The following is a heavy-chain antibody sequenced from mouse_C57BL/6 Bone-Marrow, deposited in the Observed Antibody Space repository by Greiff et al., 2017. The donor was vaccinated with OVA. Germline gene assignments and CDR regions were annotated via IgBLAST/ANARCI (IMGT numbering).Heavy chain of an antibody. CDR2: IYIGNGYT. V-gene: IGHV1-58*01. CDR1: GYTFTSYG. Sequence: EVKLMESGAELVRPGSSVKMSCKTSGYTFTSYGINWVKQRPGQGLEWIGYIYIGNGYTEYNEKFKGKATLTSDTSSSTAYMQLSSLTSEDSAIYFCASSYGNYGVWFAYWGQGTLVTVSA. J-gene: IGHJ3*01. CDR3: ASSYGNYGVWFAY. D-gene: IGHD2-1*01.